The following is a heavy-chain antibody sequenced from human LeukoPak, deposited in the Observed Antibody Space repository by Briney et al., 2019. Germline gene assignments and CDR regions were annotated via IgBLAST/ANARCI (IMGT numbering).Heavy chain of an antibody. D-gene: IGHD3-10*01. CDR2: ISYDGIDK. Sequence: GGSLSLSCPASGFTFSTYDMHWVRPPPGKGRDGVAIISYDGIDKYYADSVKGRFTISRDNSKNTLYLQMNSLRAEDTAVYYCAKDFGEAAFDIWGQGTMVTVSS. CDR3: AKDFGEAAFDI. J-gene: IGHJ3*02. V-gene: IGHV3-30*18. CDR1: GFTFSTYD.